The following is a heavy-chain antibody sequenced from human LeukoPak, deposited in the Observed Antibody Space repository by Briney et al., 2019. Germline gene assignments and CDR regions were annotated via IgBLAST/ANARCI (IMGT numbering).Heavy chain of an antibody. J-gene: IGHJ5*02. CDR3: ARDAITIFGVVTPFDP. D-gene: IGHD3-3*01. CDR2: ISAYNGNT. Sequence: ASVKVSCKASGYTFTSYGISWVRQAPRQGLEWMGWISAYNGNTNYAQKLQGRVTMTTDTSTSTAYMELRSLRSDDTAVYYCARDAITIFGVVTPFDPWGQGTLVTVSS. CDR1: GYTFTSYG. V-gene: IGHV1-18*01.